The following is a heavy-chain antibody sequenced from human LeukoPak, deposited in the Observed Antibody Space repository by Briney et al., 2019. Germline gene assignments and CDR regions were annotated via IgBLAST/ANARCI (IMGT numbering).Heavy chain of an antibody. V-gene: IGHV4-4*02. D-gene: IGHD3-10*01. CDR1: GGSVSSSNW. CDR2: IFHTGHT. CDR3: ARDGGLTIVRGVVDL. Sequence: SETLSLTCTVSGGSVSSSNWWTWIRQTPGKGLEWIGEIFHTGHTNYNPSLKSRVTISVDKSSNHFSLNLNSVTAPDTAVYYCARDGGLTIVRGVVDLWGQGTLVTVSS. J-gene: IGHJ5*02.